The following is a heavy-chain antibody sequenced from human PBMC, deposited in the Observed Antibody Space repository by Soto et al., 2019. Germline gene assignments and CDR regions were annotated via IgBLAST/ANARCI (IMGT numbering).Heavy chain of an antibody. Sequence: QLVLVQSGAEVKKPGSSVKVSCKASGGTFNNYAVTWVRQAPGQGLEWMGGLIPVLGTPNYAQKFQDRVTLTADESTSSAYMELSRLRPDDTAIYYCASSYGTSWYGDYWGQGTLVTVSS. CDR2: LIPVLGTP. D-gene: IGHD6-13*01. CDR3: ASSYGTSWYGDY. CDR1: GGTFNNYA. V-gene: IGHV1-69*01. J-gene: IGHJ4*02.